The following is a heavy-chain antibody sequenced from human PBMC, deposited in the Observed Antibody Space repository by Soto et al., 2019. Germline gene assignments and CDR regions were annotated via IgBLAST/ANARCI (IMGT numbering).Heavy chain of an antibody. V-gene: IGHV4-30-4*08. CDR3: AREDDGGDSLDV. CDR2: IHHSGSI. CDR1: GSSISSDYYH. D-gene: IGHD2-21*02. Sequence: SETLSRTCTVSGSSISSDYYHWTWIRQSPGKGLEWIGYIHHSGSILYNPSLKSRVTISVDTSKNQFSLHLSSVTAADTAVYFCAREDDGGDSLDVWGQGTTVTVSS. J-gene: IGHJ6*02.